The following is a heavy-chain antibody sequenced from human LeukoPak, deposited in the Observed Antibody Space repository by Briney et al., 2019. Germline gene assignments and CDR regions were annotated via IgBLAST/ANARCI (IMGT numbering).Heavy chain of an antibody. CDR3: ARDYEDRSCLYNWFDP. Sequence: SETLSLTCTVSGGSISSYYWSWIRQPPGKGLEWIGYIYYSGSTNYNPSLKSRVTISVDTSKNQFSLKLSSVTAADTAVYYCARDYEDRSCLYNWFDPWGQGTLVTVSS. J-gene: IGHJ5*02. CDR1: GGSISSYY. CDR2: IYYSGST. V-gene: IGHV4-59*01. D-gene: IGHD2-15*01.